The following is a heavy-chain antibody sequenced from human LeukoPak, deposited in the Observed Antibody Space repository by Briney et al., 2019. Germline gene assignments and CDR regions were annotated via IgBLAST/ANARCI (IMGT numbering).Heavy chain of an antibody. J-gene: IGHJ4*02. CDR3: ARHGDYCFDL. V-gene: IGHV3-7*02. CDR2: IKQDGTSK. Sequence: GGSLRLSCAASGFTFSRSWMGWVRQAPGKGLEWVANIKQDGTSKYYVDSVMGRFAISRDNAENSVYLQMNSLSAGDTAVYYCARHGDYCFDLWGPGTRVTVSS. CDR1: GFTFSRSW. D-gene: IGHD2-21*01.